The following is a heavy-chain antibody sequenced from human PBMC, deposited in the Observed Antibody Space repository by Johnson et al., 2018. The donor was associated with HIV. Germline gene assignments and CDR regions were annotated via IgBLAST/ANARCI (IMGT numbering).Heavy chain of an antibody. CDR3: AREIPQQWLVRRGAFDI. CDR2: ISWNSGSI. D-gene: IGHD6-19*01. V-gene: IGHV3-9*01. Sequence: EVQLVESGGVLVQPGRSLRLSCAASGFTFDDYAMHWVRQAPGKGLEWVSGISWNSGSIGYADSVKGRFTISRDNSKNTLYLQMNSLRAEDTAVYYCAREIPQQWLVRRGAFDIWGQGTMVTVSS. CDR1: GFTFDDYA. J-gene: IGHJ3*02.